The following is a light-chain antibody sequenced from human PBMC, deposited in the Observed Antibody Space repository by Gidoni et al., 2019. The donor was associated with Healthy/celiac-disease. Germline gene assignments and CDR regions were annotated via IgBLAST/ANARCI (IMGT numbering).Light chain of an antibody. CDR2: KAS. J-gene: IGKJ2*01. Sequence: DIQMAQSPSTLSASVGDRVNITCRASQSSSSWLAWYQQKPGTAPKLLIDKASSLESGAPSRFSGSGSGTEFTLTISSLQPDDFATYYCQQYNSDSYTFGQGTKLEIK. CDR1: QSSSSW. CDR3: QQYNSDSYT. V-gene: IGKV1-5*03.